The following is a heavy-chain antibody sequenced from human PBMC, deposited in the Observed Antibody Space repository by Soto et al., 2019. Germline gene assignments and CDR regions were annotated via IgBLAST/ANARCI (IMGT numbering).Heavy chain of an antibody. V-gene: IGHV3-23*01. CDR2: ISDNGAGT. Sequence: GGSLRLSCAASGFTFSNYAMSWVRQAPGKGLEWVSSISDNGAGTHYADSVKGRFTISRDNSKDTVDLQMNSLRVEDTAVYYCARVASDYINAVDHWGQGILVTVSS. CDR3: ARVASDYINAVDH. D-gene: IGHD4-4*01. J-gene: IGHJ4*02. CDR1: GFTFSNYA.